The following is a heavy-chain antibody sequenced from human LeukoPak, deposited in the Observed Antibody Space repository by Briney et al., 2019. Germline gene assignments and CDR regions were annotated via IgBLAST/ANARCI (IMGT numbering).Heavy chain of an antibody. J-gene: IGHJ4*02. CDR1: DGSISSSTYY. CDR3: ARSDFYAFDY. CDR2: IYYSGST. Sequence: PSETLSLTCTISDGSISSSTYYWGWIRQPPGKGLEWIGSIYYSGSTYYNPSLKSRVTISVDTSQNHFSLKLSSVTAADRAVYYCARSDFYAFDYWGQGTLVTVSS. V-gene: IGHV4-39*02. D-gene: IGHD2/OR15-2a*01.